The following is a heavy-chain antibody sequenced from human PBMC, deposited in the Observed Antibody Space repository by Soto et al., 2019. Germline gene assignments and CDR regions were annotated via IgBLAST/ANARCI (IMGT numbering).Heavy chain of an antibody. Sequence: QVQLVQSGAEVKKPGSSVKVSCKASGGTFSSYAISWVRQAPGQGLEWMGGIIPIFGTANYAQKFQGRVTITADESPSTAYMELSSLRSEDTAVYYCARAGVVVVAAIRANWFDPWGQGTLVTVSS. V-gene: IGHV1-69*01. CDR3: ARAGVVVVAAIRANWFDP. D-gene: IGHD2-15*01. CDR1: GGTFSSYA. CDR2: IIPIFGTA. J-gene: IGHJ5*02.